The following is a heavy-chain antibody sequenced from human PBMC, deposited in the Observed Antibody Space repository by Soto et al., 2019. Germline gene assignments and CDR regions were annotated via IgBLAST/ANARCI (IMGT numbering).Heavy chain of an antibody. CDR3: ARLIGDSWLDS. J-gene: IGHJ5*01. Sequence: SETLSLTCTVSGGSISSYYWSWIRQPPGKGLEWIGYIYYSGSTNYNPSLKSRVTISVDTSKNQFSLKLSSVTAADTAVYYCARLIGDSWLDSWGQGTLVTVSS. CDR2: IYYSGST. V-gene: IGHV4-59*08. CDR1: GGSISSYY.